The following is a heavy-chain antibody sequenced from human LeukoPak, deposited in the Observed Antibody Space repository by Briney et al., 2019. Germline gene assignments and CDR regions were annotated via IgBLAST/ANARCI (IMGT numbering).Heavy chain of an antibody. J-gene: IGHJ3*02. CDR1: GFTFSSYG. D-gene: IGHD6-19*01. CDR2: ISGSGGST. V-gene: IGHV3-23*01. Sequence: GGSLRLSCAASGFTFSSYGMSWVRQAPGKGLEWVSAISGSGGSTYYADSVKGRFTISRDNSKNTLYLQMNSLRAEDTAVYYCAKGQGQWLVPSAFDIWGQGTMVTVSS. CDR3: AKGQGQWLVPSAFDI.